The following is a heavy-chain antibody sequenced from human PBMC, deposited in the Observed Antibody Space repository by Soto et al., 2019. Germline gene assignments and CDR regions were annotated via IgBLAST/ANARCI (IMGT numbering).Heavy chain of an antibody. CDR1: GFTFSSYA. V-gene: IGHV3-23*01. CDR2: ISGSGGST. Sequence: PGGVLRLSCAASGFTFSSYAMSWVRQAPGKGLEWVSAISGSGGSTYYADSVKGRFTISRDNSKNTLYLQMNSLRAEDTAVYYCAKNYYDSSGYHDDAFDIWGQGTMVTVSS. J-gene: IGHJ3*02. D-gene: IGHD3-22*01. CDR3: AKNYYDSSGYHDDAFDI.